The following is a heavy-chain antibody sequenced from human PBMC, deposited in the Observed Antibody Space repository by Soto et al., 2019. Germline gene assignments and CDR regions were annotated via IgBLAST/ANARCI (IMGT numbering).Heavy chain of an antibody. D-gene: IGHD6-6*01. CDR1: GYTFTSYG. V-gene: IGHV1-69*13. CDR2: TIPNFGTA. J-gene: IGHJ6*02. CDR3: ARVSYSSYPRYYYYGMDV. Sequence: SVKVCCKASGYTFTSYGIRWVRQAPGQGLEWMGGTIPNFGTAHDALKFQGRVTISADESTSTAYMELSSLRYEDTAVYYCARVSYSSYPRYYYYGMDVWGQGTTVTVSS.